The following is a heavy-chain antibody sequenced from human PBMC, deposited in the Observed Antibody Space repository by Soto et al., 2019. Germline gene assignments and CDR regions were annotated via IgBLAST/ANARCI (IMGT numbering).Heavy chain of an antibody. J-gene: IGHJ2*01. CDR2: FYYGGR. CDR3: ARADETLIYWSFDL. D-gene: IGHD2-8*01. Sequence: LETLSLTCTVSGGAVGYDYWIWIGQPPGKGLEWIGNFYYGGRYYNPSLKSRVSISADASKNQLSLKLTSVTAADTAVYYCARADETLIYWSFDLWGRGTLVTVSS. V-gene: IGHV4-59*02. CDR1: GGAVGYDY.